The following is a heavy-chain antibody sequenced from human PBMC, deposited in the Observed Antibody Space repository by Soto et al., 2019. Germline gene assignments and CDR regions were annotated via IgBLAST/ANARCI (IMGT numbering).Heavy chain of an antibody. Sequence: EVQLVESGGGLVKPGGSLSLSWEPSGFTFSSYSMNGVRQAPGKGLGWVSSISSSSSYIYYADSVKGRFTISRDNAKNSLYLQMNSLRAEDTAVYYCARTSSGWLGFDYWGQGTLVTVSS. CDR2: ISSSSSYI. CDR1: GFTFSSYS. V-gene: IGHV3-21*01. J-gene: IGHJ4*02. CDR3: ARTSSGWLGFDY. D-gene: IGHD6-19*01.